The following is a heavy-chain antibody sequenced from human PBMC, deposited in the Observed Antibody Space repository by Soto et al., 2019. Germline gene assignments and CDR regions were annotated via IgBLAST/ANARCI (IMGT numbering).Heavy chain of an antibody. CDR3: VKETGGGGYCSSASCHGMDV. CDR2: FYTSGSANT. V-gene: IGHV4-4*07. J-gene: IGHJ6*02. Sequence: SETLSLTCTVSGGSISSYHWSWIRQTAGRRLEWIGRFYTSGSANTYYNPSLKSRVTMSVDTSKNQFSLEMTSVTAADTAVYYCVKETGGGGYCSSASCHGMDVWGQGTTATVAS. D-gene: IGHD2-15*01. CDR1: GGSISSYH.